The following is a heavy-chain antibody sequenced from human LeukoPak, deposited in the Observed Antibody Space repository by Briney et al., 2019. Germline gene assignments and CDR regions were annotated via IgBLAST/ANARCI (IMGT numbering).Heavy chain of an antibody. CDR1: GFTFDDYA. D-gene: IGHD3-22*01. CDR2: ISGDGGST. Sequence: GGSLRLSCAASGFTFDDYAIHWVRQAPGKGLEWVSLISGDGGSTYYADSVKGRFTISRDNGENSLFLQMKSLRTEDTALYYCAKDLAATYDYDRAGYYAFDYWGQGTLVTVSS. V-gene: IGHV3-43*02. CDR3: AKDLAATYDYDRAGYYAFDY. J-gene: IGHJ4*02.